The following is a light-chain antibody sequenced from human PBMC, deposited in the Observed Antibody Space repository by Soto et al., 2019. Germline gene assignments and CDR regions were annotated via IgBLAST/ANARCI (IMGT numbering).Light chain of an antibody. V-gene: IGLV2-23*01. CDR3: CSYARSRTYV. CDR2: EGS. J-gene: IGLJ1*01. CDR1: SSDVGSYNL. Sequence: QSVLTQSASVSGSPGQSITISCTGTSSDVGSYNLVSWYQQHPGKAPKLMICEGSKRPSGVSNRFSGSKSGNTASLTISGLQAEDEADYYCCSYARSRTYVFGTGTKATVL.